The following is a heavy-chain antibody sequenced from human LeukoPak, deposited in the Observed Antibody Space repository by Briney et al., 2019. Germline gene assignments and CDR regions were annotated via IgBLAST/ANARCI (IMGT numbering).Heavy chain of an antibody. CDR1: VFTFSSYA. Sequence: GGSLSLSCAASVFTFSSYAISWVRQAPGKGLEWVSAISGSGDSTYYADSVKGRFTISRDNSKNTLYLQMNNLRAEDTAVYYCGVDIVVVPGAPNWFDTWGQGTLVTVSS. V-gene: IGHV3-23*01. CDR2: ISGSGDST. J-gene: IGHJ5*02. CDR3: GVDIVVVPGAPNWFDT. D-gene: IGHD2-2*01.